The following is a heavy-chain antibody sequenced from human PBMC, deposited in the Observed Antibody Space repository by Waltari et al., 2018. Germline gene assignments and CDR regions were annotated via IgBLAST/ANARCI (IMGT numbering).Heavy chain of an antibody. D-gene: IGHD3-22*01. CDR2: INSDGSST. CDR3: ARGTYYYDNSGPYFDS. V-gene: IGHV3-74*01. CDR1: GFTLRRPW. J-gene: IGHJ5*01. Sequence: EVQLVESGGGLVQPGGSLRLSCAASGFTLRRPWMHWVRQAPGKGLVWVSRINSDGSSTSYADSVKGRFTISRDNAKNTVYLQMDSLRGEDTAVYYCARGTYYYDNSGPYFDSWGQGTLVTVTS.